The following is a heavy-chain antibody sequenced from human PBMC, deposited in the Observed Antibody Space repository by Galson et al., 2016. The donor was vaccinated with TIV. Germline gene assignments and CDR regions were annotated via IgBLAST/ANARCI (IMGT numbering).Heavy chain of an antibody. D-gene: IGHD2-2*02. V-gene: IGHV3-7*03. Sequence: SLRLSCAASGFTFSDYWMTWVRLTPGKGLEWVANIKEDGREEYYVDSVTGRFTVSRDNARNSLFLQMTSLRAEDTAIYYCAREKAGGPALLDFWGQGVPGTVSP. CDR2: IKEDGREE. CDR1: GFTFSDYW. CDR3: AREKAGGPALLDF. J-gene: IGHJ4*02.